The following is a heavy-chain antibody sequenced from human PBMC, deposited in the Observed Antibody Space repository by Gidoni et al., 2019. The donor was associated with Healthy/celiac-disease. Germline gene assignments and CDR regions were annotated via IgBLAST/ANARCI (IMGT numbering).Heavy chain of an antibody. D-gene: IGHD3-10*01. V-gene: IGHV3-21*01. Sequence: EVQLVESGGGLVKPGGSLRLSCAASGFTFSSYSMNWVRQAPGKGLEWVSSISSSSSYIYYADSVKGRFTISRDNAKNSLYLQMNSLRAEDTAVYYCARDVGDYYGSGSYYNLDAFDIWGQGTMVTVSS. CDR3: ARDVGDYYGSGSYYNLDAFDI. CDR2: ISSSSSYI. J-gene: IGHJ3*02. CDR1: GFTFSSYS.